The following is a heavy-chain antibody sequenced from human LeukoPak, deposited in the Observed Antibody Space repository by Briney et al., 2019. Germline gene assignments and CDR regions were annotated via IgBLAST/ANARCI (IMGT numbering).Heavy chain of an antibody. V-gene: IGHV1-69*01. J-gene: IGHJ4*02. D-gene: IGHD2-2*01. CDR3: ARVQYQLLQGLDY. Sequence: GSSVKVSCKASGGTYSSYAISWVRQAPGQGLECMGGIIPIFGTANYAQKFQGRVTITADESTSTAYMELSSLRSEDTAVYYCARVQYQLLQGLDYWGQGTLVTVSS. CDR1: GGTYSSYA. CDR2: IIPIFGTA.